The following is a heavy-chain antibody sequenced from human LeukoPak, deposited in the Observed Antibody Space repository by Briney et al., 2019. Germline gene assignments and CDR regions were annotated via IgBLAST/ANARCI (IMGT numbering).Heavy chain of an antibody. Sequence: AQSLRLSCVASGFTLINYWMTWVRQAPGKGLEWLAKTKGDGSEKYYVESVRGRFTISRDNGKNSLYLQMNSLRVEDTAFYYCAAVCGYSTGWFDPWGQGTLVTVSS. J-gene: IGHJ5*02. CDR3: AAVCGYSTGWFDP. D-gene: IGHD2-8*02. CDR1: GFTLINYW. V-gene: IGHV3-7*01. CDR2: TKGDGSEK.